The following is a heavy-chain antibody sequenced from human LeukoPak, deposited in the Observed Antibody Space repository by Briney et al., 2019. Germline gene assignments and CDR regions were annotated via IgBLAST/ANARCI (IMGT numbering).Heavy chain of an antibody. J-gene: IGHJ5*02. CDR1: VFTLGRDL. CDR3: ARDQHDCWSGYPNS. D-gene: IGHD3-3*01. Sequence: GALRVSRAHSVFTLGRDLMHWLCQAPPTGGVWVARRYSDGEVTDYADSVRGRFTTSRDNTKKTMYLKIRSLRAEDTGVYYCARDQHDCWSGYPNSWCKGTLVIVSS. V-gene: IGHV3-74*01. CDR2: RYSDGEVT.